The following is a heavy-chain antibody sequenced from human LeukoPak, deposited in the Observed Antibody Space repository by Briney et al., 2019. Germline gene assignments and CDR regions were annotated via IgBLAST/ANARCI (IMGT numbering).Heavy chain of an antibody. CDR3: ARERRLYNWFDP. CDR1: GGSFSGYY. CDR2: INHSGST. Sequence: SETLSLTCAVYGGSFSGYYWSWIRQPPGKGLEWIGEINHSGSTNYNPSLKSRVTISVDTSKNQFSLKLSSVTAADTAVYYCARERRLYNWFDPWGQGTLVTVSS. J-gene: IGHJ5*02. V-gene: IGHV4-34*01.